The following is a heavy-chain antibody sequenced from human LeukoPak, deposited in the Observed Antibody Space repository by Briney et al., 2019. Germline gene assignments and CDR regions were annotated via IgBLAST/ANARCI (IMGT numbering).Heavy chain of an antibody. J-gene: IGHJ4*02. CDR2: IDPSDSYT. CDR3: ARRDSSAYYYLDN. CDR1: GYRFTSYW. V-gene: IGHV5-10-1*01. Sequence: GQFLKISCKGSGYRFTSYWISWVRQMPGKGLEWMGRIDPSDSYTTYSPSFQGHVTISADKSNSSAYLQWSRLKASDTAMYYCARRDSSAYYYLDNWGKGTLVTVSS. D-gene: IGHD3-22*01.